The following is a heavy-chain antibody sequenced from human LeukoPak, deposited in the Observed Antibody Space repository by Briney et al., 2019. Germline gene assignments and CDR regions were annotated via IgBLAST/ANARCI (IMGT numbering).Heavy chain of an antibody. Sequence: PGGSLRLSCAASGFTFSSYAMSWVRQAPGRGLEWVSAISGSGGSTYYADSVKGRFTISRDNSKNTLYLRMNSLRAEDTAVYYCAKSSHGSGSYYEALYYYYYGMDVWGQGTTVTVSS. CDR1: GFTFSSYA. V-gene: IGHV3-23*01. D-gene: IGHD3-10*01. CDR2: ISGSGGST. J-gene: IGHJ6*02. CDR3: AKSSHGSGSYYEALYYYYYGMDV.